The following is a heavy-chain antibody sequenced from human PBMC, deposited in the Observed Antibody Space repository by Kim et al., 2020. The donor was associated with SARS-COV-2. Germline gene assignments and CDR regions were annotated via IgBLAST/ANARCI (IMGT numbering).Heavy chain of an antibody. CDR3: ARARQYFYGSGSSQQLDF. CDR2: ISSSGSTL. V-gene: IGHV3-48*03. CDR1: GFTFSSYE. Sequence: GGSLRLSCAASGFTFSSYEMNWVRQAPGKGLEWVSYISSSGSTLYYADSVKGRFTISRDNAKNSLYLQMNSLRAEDTAVYYCARARQYFYGSGSSQQLDFWGQGSLVTVSS. J-gene: IGHJ4*02. D-gene: IGHD3-10*01.